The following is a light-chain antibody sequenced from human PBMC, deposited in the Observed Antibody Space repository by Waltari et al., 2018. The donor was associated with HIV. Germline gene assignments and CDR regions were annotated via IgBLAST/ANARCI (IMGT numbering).Light chain of an antibody. CDR1: NIGSKG. V-gene: IGLV3-21*02. Sequence: SYVLTQPPSVSVAPGQTARITCGGNNIGSKGVHWYQQKPSQAPVLVVYDDSDRPSGIPERFSGSSSWNTASLTISRVEAGDEADSYCQVWDSSTDLRVFGGGTKLTVL. J-gene: IGLJ2*01. CDR3: QVWDSSTDLRV. CDR2: DDS.